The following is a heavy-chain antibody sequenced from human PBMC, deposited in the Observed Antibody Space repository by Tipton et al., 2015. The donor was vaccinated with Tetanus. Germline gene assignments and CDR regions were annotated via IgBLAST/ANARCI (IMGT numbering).Heavy chain of an antibody. CDR3: ARDQARGARGWNYFDY. D-gene: IGHD1-26*01. CDR1: GGAITPYF. CDR2: IYNSGST. J-gene: IGHJ4*02. V-gene: IGHV4-31*03. Sequence: TLSLTCSVSGGAITPYFWSWIRQHPGKGLEWIGDIYNSGSTYYNPSLKSRVTILVDTTKNQFSLKLKSVTAADTAVYYCARDQARGARGWNYFDYWGQGSLVTVSS.